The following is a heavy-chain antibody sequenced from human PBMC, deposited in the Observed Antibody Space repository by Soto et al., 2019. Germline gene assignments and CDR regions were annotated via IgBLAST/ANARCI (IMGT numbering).Heavy chain of an antibody. Sequence: XETLSLPCAVYGGSFSGYDWSWIRQPPGKGLDWIGEINHSGSTNYNPSLKSRVTISVDTSKNQFSLKLSSVTAADTAVYYCARARTYYDFWSGYHIGRYFDDWGQGTLVTVSS. CDR2: INHSGST. V-gene: IGHV4-34*01. D-gene: IGHD3-3*01. CDR3: ARARTYYDFWSGYHIGRYFDD. J-gene: IGHJ4*02. CDR1: GGSFSGYD.